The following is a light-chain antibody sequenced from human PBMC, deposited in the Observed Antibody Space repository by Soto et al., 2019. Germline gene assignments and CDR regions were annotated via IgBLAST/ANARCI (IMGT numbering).Light chain of an antibody. V-gene: IGKV1-39*01. CDR1: QSIDRY. J-gene: IGKJ3*01. CDR3: QQYYSFTFT. CDR2: AAS. Sequence: DIQMTQSPSSLSASVGDRVTITCRASQSIDRYLNWYQQKPGKAPKLLIYAASNLQSGVPSRFSGSGSGTDFTLTIRSLQPEDFASYYCQQYYSFTFTVGPGTKVDIX.